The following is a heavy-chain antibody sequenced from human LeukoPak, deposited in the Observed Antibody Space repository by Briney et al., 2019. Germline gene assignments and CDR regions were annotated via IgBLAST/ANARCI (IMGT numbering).Heavy chain of an antibody. CDR3: ARDPYGSGSYPSGGRFDY. CDR1: GFTFSSSA. Sequence: GGSLRLSCAASGFTFSSSAMHWVRQAPGKGLEWVAVISYDGSNKYYADSVKGRFTISRDNSKNTLYLQMNSLRAEDTAVYYCARDPYGSGSYPSGGRFDYWGQGTLVTVSS. J-gene: IGHJ4*02. V-gene: IGHV3-30-3*01. D-gene: IGHD3-10*01. CDR2: ISYDGSNK.